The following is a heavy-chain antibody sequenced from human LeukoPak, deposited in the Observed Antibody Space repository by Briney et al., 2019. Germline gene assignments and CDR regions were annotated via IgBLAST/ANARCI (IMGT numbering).Heavy chain of an antibody. D-gene: IGHD3-10*01. CDR1: GYTFTSYG. J-gene: IGHJ4*02. CDR2: ISAYNGNT. Sequence: GASVKVSCKASGYTFTSYGISWVRQAPGQGLEWMGWISAYNGNTNYAQKLQGRVTMTTDTSTSTAYMELRSLRSDDTAVYYCARDSPPYPYYYGSGSPLDYWGQGTLVTVSS. CDR3: ARDSPPYPYYYGSGSPLDY. V-gene: IGHV1-18*01.